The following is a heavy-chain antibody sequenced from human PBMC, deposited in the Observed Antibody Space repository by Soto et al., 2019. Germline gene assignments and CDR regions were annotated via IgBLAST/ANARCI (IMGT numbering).Heavy chain of an antibody. CDR1: GFTVSSNY. V-gene: IGHV3-30-3*01. CDR2: ISYDGSNK. J-gene: IGHJ6*02. Sequence: GGSLRLSCAASGFTVSSNYMSWVRQAPGKGLEWVAVISYDGSNKYYADSVKGRFTISRDNSKNTLYLQMNSLRAEDTAVYYCARDYRCQLLGYYYYGMDVWGQGTTVTVSS. D-gene: IGHD2-2*01. CDR3: ARDYRCQLLGYYYYGMDV.